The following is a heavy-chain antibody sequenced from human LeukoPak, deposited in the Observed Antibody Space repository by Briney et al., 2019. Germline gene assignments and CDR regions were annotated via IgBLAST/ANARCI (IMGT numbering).Heavy chain of an antibody. CDR2: IKQDGSDK. J-gene: IGHJ4*02. D-gene: IGHD3-10*01. CDR1: GFTFSSSW. V-gene: IGHV3-7*01. Sequence: GGSLRLSCAASGFTFSSSWMSWVRQAPGKGLEWVAHIKQDGSDKYYVDSVKGRFTISRDNAKNSVYLQLNSLRVEDTAMYYCARHSSGSYYTYWGQGTLVTVSS. CDR3: ARHSSGSYYTY.